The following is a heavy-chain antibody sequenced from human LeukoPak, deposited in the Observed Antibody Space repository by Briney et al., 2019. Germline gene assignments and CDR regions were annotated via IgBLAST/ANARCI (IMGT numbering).Heavy chain of an antibody. CDR2: ISSSSSYI. CDR1: GFTFSSYS. J-gene: IGHJ4*02. CDR3: ARGLRYCSGGSCN. Sequence: GGSLRLSSAASGFTFSSYSMNWVRQAPGKGLEWVSSISSSSSYIYYADSVKGRFTISRDNAKNSLYLQMNSLRAEDTAVYYCARGLRYCSGGSCNWGQGTLVTVSS. D-gene: IGHD2-15*01. V-gene: IGHV3-21*01.